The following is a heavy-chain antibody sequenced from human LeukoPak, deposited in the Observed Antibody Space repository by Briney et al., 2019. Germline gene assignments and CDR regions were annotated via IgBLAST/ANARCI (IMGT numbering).Heavy chain of an antibody. J-gene: IGHJ4*02. CDR3: ATLGNDFWSGYPSRTFDY. V-gene: IGHV1-69-2*01. CDR1: GYTFTDYY. Sequence: ATVKISCKVSGYTFTDYYMHWVQRAPGKGHEWMGLVDPEDGETIYAEKFQGRVTITADTSTDTAYMELSSLRSEDTAVYYCATLGNDFWSGYPSRTFDYWGQGTLVTVSS. CDR2: VDPEDGET. D-gene: IGHD3-3*01.